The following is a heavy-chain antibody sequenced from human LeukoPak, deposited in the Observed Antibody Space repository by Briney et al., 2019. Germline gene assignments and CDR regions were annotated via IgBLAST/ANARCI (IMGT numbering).Heavy chain of an antibody. Sequence: GGSLRLSCAASGFTFSSCGMHWVRQAPGKGLEWVAVIWYDGSNKYYADSVKGRFTISRDNSKNTLYLQMNSLRAEDTAVYYCAKDGNDFWSGYSFDYWGQGTLVTVSS. V-gene: IGHV3-33*06. CDR2: IWYDGSNK. J-gene: IGHJ4*02. D-gene: IGHD3-3*01. CDR1: GFTFSSCG. CDR3: AKDGNDFWSGYSFDY.